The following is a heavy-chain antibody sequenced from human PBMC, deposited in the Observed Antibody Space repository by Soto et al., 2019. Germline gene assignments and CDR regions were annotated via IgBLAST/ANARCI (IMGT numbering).Heavy chain of an antibody. Sequence: PGESLKISCKGSGYSFTSYWIGWVRQMPGKGLEWMGIIYPGDSDTRYSPSFQGQVTISADKSINTAFLQWSSLKASDTATYYCARFAATSGINAFDVWGPGTMVTVSS. J-gene: IGHJ3*01. CDR2: IYPGDSDT. V-gene: IGHV5-51*01. CDR1: GYSFTSYW. D-gene: IGHD1-1*01. CDR3: ARFAATSGINAFDV.